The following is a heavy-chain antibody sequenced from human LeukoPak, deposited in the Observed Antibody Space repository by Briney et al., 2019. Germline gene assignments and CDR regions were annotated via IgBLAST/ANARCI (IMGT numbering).Heavy chain of an antibody. CDR1: GFTFSGYS. Sequence: VGSLRLSCAASGFTFSGYSMNWVRQAPGKGLEWVSSVSTTGYYIYYADSVKGRFSISRDNAKNSLYLQMNSLRAEDTAVYYCARGGDCGTTSCYYFDFLGQGTRVTVSS. J-gene: IGHJ4*02. CDR2: VSTTGYYI. V-gene: IGHV3-21*01. CDR3: ARGGDCGTTSCYYFDF. D-gene: IGHD2-2*01.